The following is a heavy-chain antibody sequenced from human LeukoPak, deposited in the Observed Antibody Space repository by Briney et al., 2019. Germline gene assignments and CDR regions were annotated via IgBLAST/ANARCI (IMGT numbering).Heavy chain of an antibody. Sequence: PGGSLRLSCAASGFTFSSYAMSWVRQAPGKGLEWVSAISGSGGSTYYADSVKGRFTISRDNSKNTLYLQMNSLRAEDTAVYYCAKGGAKGFGEHNWFDPWGQGTLVTVSS. CDR1: GFTFSSYA. J-gene: IGHJ5*02. V-gene: IGHV3-23*01. D-gene: IGHD3-10*01. CDR2: ISGSGGST. CDR3: AKGGAKGFGEHNWFDP.